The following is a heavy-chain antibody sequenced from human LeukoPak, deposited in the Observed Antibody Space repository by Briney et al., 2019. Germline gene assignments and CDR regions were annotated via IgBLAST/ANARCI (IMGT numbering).Heavy chain of an antibody. CDR1: GDSVSSNSAA. Sequence: SQTLSLTCAISGDSVSSNSAAWNWIRQSQSRGFEGLGRSYCRSKWYNDYAVSVKSRITINPDTSKNQLSLQLNSVTPEDTAVYYCARDSYDTLTGYYGMDVWGKGTTVTVSS. CDR3: ARDSYDTLTGYYGMDV. J-gene: IGHJ6*04. CDR2: SYCRSKWYN. V-gene: IGHV6-1*01. D-gene: IGHD3-9*01.